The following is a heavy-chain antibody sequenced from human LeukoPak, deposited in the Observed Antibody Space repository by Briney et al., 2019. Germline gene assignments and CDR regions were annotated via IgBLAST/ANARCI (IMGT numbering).Heavy chain of an antibody. J-gene: IGHJ3*02. D-gene: IGHD1-1*01. CDR3: ARAGTTGTTRAFDI. CDR1: GFTFSSYW. CDR2: IKQDGSEK. Sequence: GGSLRPSCAASGFTFSSYWMSWVRQAPGKGLEWVANIKQDGSEKYYVDSVKGRFTISRDNAKNSLYLQMNSLRAEDTAEYYCARAGTTGTTRAFDIWGQGTMVTVSS. V-gene: IGHV3-7*01.